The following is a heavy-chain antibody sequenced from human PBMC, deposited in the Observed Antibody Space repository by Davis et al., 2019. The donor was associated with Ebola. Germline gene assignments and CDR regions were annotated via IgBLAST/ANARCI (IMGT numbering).Heavy chain of an antibody. J-gene: IGHJ4*02. CDR2: IYYSGST. V-gene: IGHV4-61*01. D-gene: IGHD1-26*01. CDR3: ARSQVWELPDF. Sequence: SETLSLTCTVSGGSVNSGSYYWTWMRQPPGKGLEWIGNIYYSGSTEYSPSLESRVTISVDMSKNQFSLKLSSVTAADTAVYYCARSQVWELPDFWGQGTLVTVSS. CDR1: GGSVNSGSYY.